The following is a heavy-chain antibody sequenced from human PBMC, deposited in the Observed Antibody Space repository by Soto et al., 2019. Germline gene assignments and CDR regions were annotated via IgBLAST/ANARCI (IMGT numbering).Heavy chain of an antibody. J-gene: IGHJ4*02. V-gene: IGHV1-3*01. CDR1: GYTFTSYA. CDR2: INAGNGNT. Sequence: QVQLVQSGAEVKKPGASVKVSCKASGYTFTSYAMHWVRQAPGQRLEWMGWINAGNGNTKYSQKFQGRVTITRDTSASTAYMELSSLRSEDTAVYYCARDQGAAGPYDYWGQGTLVTVSS. D-gene: IGHD6-13*01. CDR3: ARDQGAAGPYDY.